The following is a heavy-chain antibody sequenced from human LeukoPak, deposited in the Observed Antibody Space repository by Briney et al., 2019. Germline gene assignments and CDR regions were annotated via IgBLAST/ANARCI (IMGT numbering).Heavy chain of an antibody. CDR2: ISGSAART. J-gene: IGHJ4*02. D-gene: IGHD4-17*01. V-gene: IGHV3-23*01. Sequence: GGSLRLSCAASGFTFSTYGMTWVRQAPGRGLEWVSAISGSAARTFYADSVKGRFTISRDNSKNTLSLQMNSLRAEDTAVYYCAREYGDYWHYFDYWGQGTLVTVSS. CDR3: AREYGDYWHYFDY. CDR1: GFTFSTYG.